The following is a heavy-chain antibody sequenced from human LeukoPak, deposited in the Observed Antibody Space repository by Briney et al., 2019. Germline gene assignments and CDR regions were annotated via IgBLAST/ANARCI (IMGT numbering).Heavy chain of an antibody. CDR3: ARGYGGNVDY. CDR2: IYHSGTT. J-gene: IGHJ4*02. D-gene: IGHD4-23*01. Sequence: SETPSLTCTVSGYSISSGNYWGWIRQPPGKGLEWIGNIYHSGTTYYNPSLKSRVTISVDTSNNQFSLKLSSVTAADTAMYYCARGYGGNVDYWGQGTLVTVSS. CDR1: GYSISSGNY. V-gene: IGHV4-38-2*02.